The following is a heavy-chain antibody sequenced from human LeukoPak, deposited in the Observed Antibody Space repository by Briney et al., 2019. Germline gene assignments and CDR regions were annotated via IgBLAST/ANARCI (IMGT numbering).Heavy chain of an antibody. V-gene: IGHV3-48*03. CDR2: ISSSGSTI. CDR1: GFTFRTYE. CDR3: ARDQGCTSTNCYSLFFHY. J-gene: IGHJ4*02. Sequence: GGSLRLSCVASGFTFRTYEMNWVRQAPGKGLEWVSYISSSGSTIYYADSVKGRFTISRDNYKNTLYLQMNSLRAEDTAVYYCARDQGCTSTNCYSLFFHYWGQGTLVTVSS. D-gene: IGHD2-2*01.